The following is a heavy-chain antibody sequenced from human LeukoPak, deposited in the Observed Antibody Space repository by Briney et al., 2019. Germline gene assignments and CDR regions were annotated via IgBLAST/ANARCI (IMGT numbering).Heavy chain of an antibody. D-gene: IGHD1-26*01. CDR3: ARVVVGAIV. J-gene: IGHJ4*02. V-gene: IGHV4-61*02. Sequence: SETLSLTCTVSGGSISSGSYYWIWIRQPAGKGLEWIGRIYTSGSTNYNPSLKSRVTISVDTSKNQFSLKLSSVTASDTAVDYCARVVVGAIVWGQGTLVTVSS. CDR2: IYTSGST. CDR1: GGSISSGSYY.